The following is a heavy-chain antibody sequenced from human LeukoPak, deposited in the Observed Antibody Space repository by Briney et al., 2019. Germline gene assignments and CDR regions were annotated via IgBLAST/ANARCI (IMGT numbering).Heavy chain of an antibody. D-gene: IGHD6-19*01. Sequence: SETLSLNCAVSGFSISGGYYWVWIRQPPGKGLEWIGSVYHNGNTLFNTSLKSRLTLSVDSSKNQFSLRLSSVTAADTATYYCARNEGIVVARTWFDSWGQGTLVFVSS. J-gene: IGHJ1*01. CDR2: VYHNGNT. CDR3: ARNEGIVVARTWFDS. CDR1: GFSISGGYY. V-gene: IGHV4-38-2*01.